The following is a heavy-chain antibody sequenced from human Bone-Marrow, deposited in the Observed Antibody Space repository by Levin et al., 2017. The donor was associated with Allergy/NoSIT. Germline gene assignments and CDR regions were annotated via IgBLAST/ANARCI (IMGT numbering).Heavy chain of an antibody. V-gene: IGHV3-30*04. CDR1: RFPFNTYA. J-gene: IGHJ4*02. D-gene: IGHD4-11*01. CDR2: ISSDGSIK. CDR3: ARGREDTNYPRVFDY. Sequence: GGSLRLSCAASRFPFNTYAMHWVRQAPGKGLEWVAVISSDGSIKDYADSVKGRLTISRDNSENTVFLLMISLRSEDTALYFCARGREDTNYPRVFDYWGQGTLVTVSS.